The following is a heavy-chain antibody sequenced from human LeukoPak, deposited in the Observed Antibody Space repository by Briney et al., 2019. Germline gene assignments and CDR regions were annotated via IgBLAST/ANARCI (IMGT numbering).Heavy chain of an antibody. CDR2: ISSSSSTI. CDR3: ARSPDGYSHGYLY. CDR1: GFTFSNYN. J-gene: IGHJ4*02. Sequence: GGSLRLSCAASGFTFSNYNMNWVRQAPGKGLEWVSYISSSSSTIYYADSVKGRFTISRDNAKNSLYLQMNSLRAEDTAVYYCARSPDGYSHGYLYWGQGTLVTVSS. V-gene: IGHV3-48*04. D-gene: IGHD5-18*01.